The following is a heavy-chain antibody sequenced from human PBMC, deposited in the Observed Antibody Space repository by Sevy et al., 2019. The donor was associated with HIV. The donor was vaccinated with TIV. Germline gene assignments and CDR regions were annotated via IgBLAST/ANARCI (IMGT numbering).Heavy chain of an antibody. D-gene: IGHD2-2*01. CDR2: ISSSSSTI. V-gene: IGHV3-48*01. CDR3: ARDLAPHIVVVPAAPYYYYGMDV. J-gene: IGHJ6*02. Sequence: GGSLRLSCAASGFTFSSYSMNWVRQAPGKGLEWVSYISSSSSTIYYADSVKGRFTISRDNAKNSLYLQMNSLRGEDTAVYYCARDLAPHIVVVPAAPYYYYGMDVWGQGTTVTVSS. CDR1: GFTFSSYS.